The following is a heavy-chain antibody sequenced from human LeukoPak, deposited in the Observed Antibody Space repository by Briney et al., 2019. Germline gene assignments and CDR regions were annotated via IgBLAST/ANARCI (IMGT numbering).Heavy chain of an antibody. D-gene: IGHD1-26*01. CDR2: ISSTTTIT. Sequence: GGSLRLSCAASGFTFSSYAMHWVRQAPGKGLEWISYISSTTTITYYADSVKGRFTISRDNSKNTLYLQMNSLRAEDTAVYYCAKTYGSYYIYWGQGTLVTVSS. J-gene: IGHJ4*02. V-gene: IGHV3-48*01. CDR1: GFTFSSYA. CDR3: AKTYGSYYIY.